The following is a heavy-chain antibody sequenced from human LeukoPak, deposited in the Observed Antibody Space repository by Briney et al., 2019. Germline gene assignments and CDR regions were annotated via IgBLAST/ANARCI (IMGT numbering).Heavy chain of an antibody. V-gene: IGHV4-30-2*01. CDR2: IYHSGST. CDR3: ARDHEVPAFSYYDYYYMDV. CDR1: GGSISSGGYS. J-gene: IGHJ6*03. D-gene: IGHD2-2*01. Sequence: SQTLSLTCAVSGGSISSGGYSWSWIRQPPGKGLEWIGYIYHSGSTYYNPSLKSRVTISVDRSKNQFSLKLSSVTAADTAVYYCARDHEVPAFSYYDYYYMDVWGKGTTVTVSS.